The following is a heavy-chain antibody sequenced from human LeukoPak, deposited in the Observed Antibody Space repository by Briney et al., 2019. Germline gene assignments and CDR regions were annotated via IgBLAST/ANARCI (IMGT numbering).Heavy chain of an antibody. V-gene: IGHV3-7*01. J-gene: IGHJ4*02. CDR3: ARSPSDGYNYLDY. CDR1: GFTFSGYW. CDR2: IKQDGGEI. Sequence: PGGSLRLSCAASGFTFSGYWMSWVRQTPEKRLEWVANIKQDGGEIYYVDSVKGRFTISRDNAKNSLFLQMNGLRADDTAVYYCARSPSDGYNYLDYWGQGTLVTVSS. D-gene: IGHD5-24*01.